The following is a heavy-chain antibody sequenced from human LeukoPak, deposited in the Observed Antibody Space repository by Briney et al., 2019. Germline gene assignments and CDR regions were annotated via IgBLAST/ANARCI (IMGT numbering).Heavy chain of an antibody. J-gene: IGHJ4*02. CDR2: IYYSGST. V-gene: IGHV4-39*07. CDR3: ARDRGMIVGEGYYFDY. D-gene: IGHD3-22*01. Sequence: PSETLSLTCTVSAGSISSSSSYYWVWIRQPPGKGLEWIGSIYYSGSTYYNPSLKSRFTISVDTSKNQFSLRLTSVTAADTAVYYCARDRGMIVGEGYYFDYWGQGTLVTVSS. CDR1: AGSISSSSSYY.